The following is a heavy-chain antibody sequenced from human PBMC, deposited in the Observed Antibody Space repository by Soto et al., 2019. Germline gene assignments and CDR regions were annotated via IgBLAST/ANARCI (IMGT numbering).Heavy chain of an antibody. J-gene: IGHJ6*04. CDR1: GFTFTSSA. CDR2: IVVGSGNT. V-gene: IGHV1-58*01. CDR3: AAGAGEKYYYYYGMDV. D-gene: IGHD6-19*01. Sequence: SVKVSCKSSGFTFTSSAVQWVRQARGQRLEWIGWIVVGSGNTNYAQKFQERVTITRDMSTSTAYMELSSLRSEDTAVYYCAAGAGEKYYYYYGMDVRGKGTTVTVSS.